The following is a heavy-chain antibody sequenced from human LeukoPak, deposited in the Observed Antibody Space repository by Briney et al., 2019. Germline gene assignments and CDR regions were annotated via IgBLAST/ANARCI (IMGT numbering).Heavy chain of an antibody. J-gene: IGHJ4*02. D-gene: IGHD2-15*01. CDR1: GFTFSSYA. CDR3: AREGRYCSGGSCQPDY. V-gene: IGHV3-30-3*01. CDR2: ISYDGSNK. Sequence: PGGSLRLSCAASGFTFSSYAMHWVRQAPGKGLEWVAVISYDGSNKYYADSMKGRFTISRDNSKNTLYLQMNSLRAEDTAVYYCAREGRYCSGGSCQPDYWGQGTLVTVSS.